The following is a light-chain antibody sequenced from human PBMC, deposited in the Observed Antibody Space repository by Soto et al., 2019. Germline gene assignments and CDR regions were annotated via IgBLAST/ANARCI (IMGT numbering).Light chain of an antibody. J-gene: IGKJ5*01. V-gene: IGKV3-20*01. Sequence: EIVLTQSPGTLSLFPGERATLSCRASQSLITRYLAWYQQTPGQAPRLLIYGASSRATGIPDRFSGSGSGTDVTLTISRLEPEDFAVYSCQQYGTSPTFGQGTRLEIK. CDR2: GAS. CDR3: QQYGTSPT. CDR1: QSLITRY.